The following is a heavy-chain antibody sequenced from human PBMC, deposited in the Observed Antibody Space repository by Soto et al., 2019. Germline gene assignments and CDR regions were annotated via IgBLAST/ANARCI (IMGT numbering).Heavy chain of an antibody. CDR2: INAGNGNT. CDR3: ARDLNYGDDVWGY. V-gene: IGHV1-3*01. CDR1: GYTFTSYA. J-gene: IGHJ4*02. Sequence: QVQLVQSGAEVKKPGASVKVSCKASGYTFTSYAMHWVRQAPGQRLEWMGWINAGNGNTKYSQKFQGRVTITRDTSASTAYRELSSLRSEDTAVYYCARDLNYGDDVWGYWGQGTLVTVSS. D-gene: IGHD4-17*01.